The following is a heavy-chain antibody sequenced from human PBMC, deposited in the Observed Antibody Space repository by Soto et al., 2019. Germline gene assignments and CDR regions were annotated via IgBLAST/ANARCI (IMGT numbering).Heavy chain of an antibody. CDR2: INPDSGGT. CDR3: ARSSTVPIARYLWFGT. V-gene: IGHV1-2*02. Sequence: VSSVKVSCKASGYTFTGYYLHWVRQAPGQGLEWMGWINPDSGGTNYAQNFQGRVIMTRDTSIGTAYRELSRLRSDDTAVYYCARSSTVPIARYLWFGTWGQGSLVTVSS. D-gene: IGHD2-2*01. J-gene: IGHJ5*02. CDR1: GYTFTGYY.